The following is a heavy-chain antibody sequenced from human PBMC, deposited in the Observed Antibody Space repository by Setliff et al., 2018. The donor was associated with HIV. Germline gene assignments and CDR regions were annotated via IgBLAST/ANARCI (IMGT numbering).Heavy chain of an antibody. CDR2: SYYSGST. CDR3: ARDGSHYDILTGYYITGWFDP. D-gene: IGHD3-9*01. CDR1: GGSISSHY. J-gene: IGHJ5*02. Sequence: PSETLSLTCTVSGGSISSHYWSWIRQPPGKGLEWIGYSYYSGSTNYNPSHKSRVTISVATSKTQLSLKLSSVTAADTAVYDCARDGSHYDILTGYYITGWFDPWGQGTLVTVSS. V-gene: IGHV4-59*11.